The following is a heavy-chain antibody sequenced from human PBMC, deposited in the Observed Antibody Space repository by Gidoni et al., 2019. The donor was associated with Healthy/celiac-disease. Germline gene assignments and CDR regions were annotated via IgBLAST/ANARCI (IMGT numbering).Heavy chain of an antibody. V-gene: IGHV1-46*01. CDR2: INPSGGST. CDR1: GYTFTSYY. Sequence: QVQLVQSGAEVKKPGASVKVSCKASGYTFTSYYMHWVRQAPGQGLEWMGIINPSGGSTSYAQKFQGRVTMTRDTSTSTVYMELSSLRSEDTAVYYCARTFSGYHIDKYYFDYWGQGTLVTVSS. D-gene: IGHD5-18*01. CDR3: ARTFSGYHIDKYYFDY. J-gene: IGHJ4*02.